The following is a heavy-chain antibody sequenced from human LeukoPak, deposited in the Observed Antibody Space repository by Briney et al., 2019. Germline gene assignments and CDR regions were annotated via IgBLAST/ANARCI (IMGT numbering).Heavy chain of an antibody. CDR1: GGSISSYY. CDR2: IHYSGST. V-gene: IGHV4-59*08. CDR3: ASARDLGWEGICN. D-gene: IGHD6-19*01. Sequence: PSETLSLTCSVSGGSISSYYWSWIRQPPGKGLEWIGSIHYSGSTNYSPSLKSRVTISVDTSKNHFSLRLSSVTAADTAVYYRASARDLGWEGICNWGQGTLVTVSS. J-gene: IGHJ4*02.